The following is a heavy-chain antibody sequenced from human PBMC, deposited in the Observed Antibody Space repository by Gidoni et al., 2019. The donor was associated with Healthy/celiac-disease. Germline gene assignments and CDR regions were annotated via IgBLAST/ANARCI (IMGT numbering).Heavy chain of an antibody. CDR2: ICTSGST. Sequence: QVQLQESGPGLVKPSQTLSLTCTVSGGSISSGGYYWSWIRQPAGKGLEWIGRICTSGSTNYTPSLKSRVTISVDTSKNQFSLKLSSVTAADTAVYYCATSYYGSGSYYLRAEYFQHWGQGTLVTVSS. J-gene: IGHJ1*01. CDR3: ATSYYGSGSYYLRAEYFQH. V-gene: IGHV4-61*02. D-gene: IGHD3-10*01. CDR1: GGSISSGGYY.